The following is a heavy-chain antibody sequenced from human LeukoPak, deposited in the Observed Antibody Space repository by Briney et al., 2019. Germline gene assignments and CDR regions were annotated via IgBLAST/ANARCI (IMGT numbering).Heavy chain of an antibody. V-gene: IGHV1-18*01. J-gene: IGHJ6*02. CDR1: GYTFTSYG. Sequence: HGASVKVSCKASGYTFTSYGISWVRQAPGQGLEWMGWISAYNGNTNYAQKLQGRVTMTTDTSTSIAYMELRSLRSDDTAVYYCARSGHPQGHYDYVWGSPPYYYYYGMDVWGQGTTVTVSS. CDR3: ARSGHPQGHYDYVWGSPPYYYYYGMDV. D-gene: IGHD3-16*01. CDR2: ISAYNGNT.